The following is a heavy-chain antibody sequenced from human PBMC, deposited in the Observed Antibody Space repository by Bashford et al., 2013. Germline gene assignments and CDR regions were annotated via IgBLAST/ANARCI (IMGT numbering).Heavy chain of an antibody. J-gene: IGHJ6*02. CDR2: IIPIFGTA. Sequence: SVKVSCKASGGTFSSYAISWVRQAPGQGLEWMGGIIPIFGTANYAQKFQGRVTITADESTSTAYMELSSLRSEDTAVYYCARDGAVAHYYYGMGRRGAKGPRSPVSS. D-gene: IGHD6-19*01. CDR3: ARDGAVAHYYYGMGRR. CDR1: GGTFSSYA. V-gene: IGHV1-69*13.